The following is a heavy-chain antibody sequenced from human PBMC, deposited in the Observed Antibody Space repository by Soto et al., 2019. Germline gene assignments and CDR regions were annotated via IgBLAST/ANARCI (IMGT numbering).Heavy chain of an antibody. V-gene: IGHV3-64D*08. Sequence: GGSLSLSCSVSGFTFSSYAMHWVRQAPGKGLEYVSSVSSNGNPTYYADSVKGGFTISRDNSKSTLYLQMSSLRPEDTAVYYCVKDRAVDFWGRGSLVTVS. CDR1: GFTFSSYA. CDR2: VSSNGNPT. CDR3: VKDRAVDF. J-gene: IGHJ4*02.